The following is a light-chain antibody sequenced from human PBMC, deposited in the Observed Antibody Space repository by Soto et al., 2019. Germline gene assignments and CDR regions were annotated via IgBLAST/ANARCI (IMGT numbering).Light chain of an antibody. Sequence: DMQMTQSPSTLSASVGDRVTITCRASQSISYWLAWYQQKPGKAPKLLIYDASRLESGVPSRFSGSGSGTEFTLTISSLQPDDFATYYCQQYNSYSWTFGQGTKVDIK. CDR3: QQYNSYSWT. J-gene: IGKJ1*01. CDR2: DAS. CDR1: QSISYW. V-gene: IGKV1-5*01.